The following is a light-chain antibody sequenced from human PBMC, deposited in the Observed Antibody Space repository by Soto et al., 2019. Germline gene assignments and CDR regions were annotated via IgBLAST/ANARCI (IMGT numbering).Light chain of an antibody. CDR1: QSVSSN. CDR3: KQYNNWPPYP. J-gene: IGKJ2*01. CDR2: GAS. V-gene: IGKV3-15*01. Sequence: EIVMTQSPATLSVSPGERATLSCRASQSVSSNLAWDQQKPGQAPRLLIYGASTRATGIPARFSGSGSGTELTLTISRLQSEAFAVYYCKQYNNWPPYPFGQGTKLEIK.